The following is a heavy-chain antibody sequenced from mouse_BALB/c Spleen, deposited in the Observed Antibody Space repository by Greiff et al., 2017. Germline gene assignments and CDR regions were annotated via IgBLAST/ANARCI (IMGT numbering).Heavy chain of an antibody. V-gene: IGHV5-17*02. CDR3: ARSDYGSSYTFDY. D-gene: IGHD1-1*01. J-gene: IGHJ2*01. CDR1: GFTFSSFG. Sequence: DVKLVESGGGLVQPGGSRKLSCAASGFTFSSFGMHWVCQAPEKGLEWVAYISSGSSTIYYADTVKGRFTISRDNPKNTLFLQMTSLRSEDTAMYYCARSDYGSSYTFDYWGQGTTLTVSS. CDR2: ISSGSSTI.